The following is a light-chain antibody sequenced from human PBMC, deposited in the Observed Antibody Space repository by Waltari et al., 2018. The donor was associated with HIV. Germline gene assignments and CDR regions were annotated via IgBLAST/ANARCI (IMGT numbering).Light chain of an antibody. Sequence: SYELTQPPSVSVSPGQTASITCSGDKLGDKYACWYQQKPGQSPVLVIYQDSKRPSGIPGRFSGSNSGNTATLTISGTQAMDEADYYCQAWDTIVVFGGGTKLTVL. CDR3: QAWDTIVV. CDR1: KLGDKY. J-gene: IGLJ2*01. V-gene: IGLV3-1*01. CDR2: QDS.